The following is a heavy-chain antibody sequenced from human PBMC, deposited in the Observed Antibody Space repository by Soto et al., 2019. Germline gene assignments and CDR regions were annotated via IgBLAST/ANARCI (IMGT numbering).Heavy chain of an antibody. Sequence: QVQLVESGGGVVQPGKSLRLSCAASGFIFSNYGMHWVRQAPGKGLEWVALISFDGKNRNYADSVKGRFTIYRDNPKNTLYLEMNSLRPEDTAFYYCAKRGGVVGGSGHPFFEYWGQGTLVTVSS. CDR1: GFIFSNYG. CDR3: AKRGGVVGGSGHPFFEY. V-gene: IGHV3-30*18. CDR2: ISFDGKNR. J-gene: IGHJ4*02. D-gene: IGHD2-15*01.